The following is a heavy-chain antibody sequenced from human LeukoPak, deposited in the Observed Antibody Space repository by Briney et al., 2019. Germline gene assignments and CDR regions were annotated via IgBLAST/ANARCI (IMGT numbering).Heavy chain of an antibody. CDR2: ISYSVTT. CDR1: GGSISSSSYY. CDR3: ARHLRGATIYYEY. D-gene: IGHD1-26*01. J-gene: IGHJ4*02. V-gene: IGHV4-39*01. Sequence: ETPCVTCTVSGGSISSSSYYWACIRQSPGKGLQWVASISYSVTTYYNPSRKSRVTISIDTSKNQFSLKLSSVTAADTAVYYCARHLRGATIYYEYWGQRTLVTVSS.